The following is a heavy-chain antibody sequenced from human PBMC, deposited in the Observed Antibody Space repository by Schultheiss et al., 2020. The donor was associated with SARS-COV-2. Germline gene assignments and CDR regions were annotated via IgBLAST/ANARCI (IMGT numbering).Heavy chain of an antibody. V-gene: IGHV5-51*01. CDR2: IYPGDSDT. D-gene: IGHD6-13*01. J-gene: IGHJ6*02. CDR3: ARQPVAAAGTYYYGMDV. Sequence: GGSLRLSCKGSGYSFTSYWIGWVRQMPGKGLEWMGIIYPGDSDTRYSPSFQGQVTISADKSISTAYLQWSSLKASDTAMYYCARQPVAAAGTYYYGMDVWGQGTTVTVSS. CDR1: GYSFTSYW.